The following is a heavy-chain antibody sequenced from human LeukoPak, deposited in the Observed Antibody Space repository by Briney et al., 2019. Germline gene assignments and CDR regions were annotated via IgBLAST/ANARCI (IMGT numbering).Heavy chain of an antibody. Sequence: ASVKVSCKASGYTFTSYYMHWVRQAPGQGLEWMGRINPNSGGTNYAQKFQGRVTMTRDTSISTAYMELSRLRSDDTAVYYCARGGGIVVVPAAQYYYYYYGMDVWGQGTTVTVSS. CDR1: GYTFTSYY. V-gene: IGHV1-2*06. CDR3: ARGGGIVVVPAAQYYYYYYGMDV. J-gene: IGHJ6*02. CDR2: INPNSGGT. D-gene: IGHD2-2*01.